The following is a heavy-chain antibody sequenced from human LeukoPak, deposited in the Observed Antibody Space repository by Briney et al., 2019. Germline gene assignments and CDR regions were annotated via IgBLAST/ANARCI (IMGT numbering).Heavy chain of an antibody. CDR1: GGSISSGGYS. V-gene: IGHV4-30-2*01. D-gene: IGHD3-22*01. Sequence: PSETLSLTCAVSGGSISSGGYSWSWIRHPPGKGLEWIGYIYHSGSTYYNPSLKSRVTISVDRSKNQFSLKLSSVTAADTAVYYCARASYYYDSSGYYAPAHFDYWGQGTLVTVSS. CDR3: ARASYYYDSSGYYAPAHFDY. CDR2: IYHSGST. J-gene: IGHJ4*02.